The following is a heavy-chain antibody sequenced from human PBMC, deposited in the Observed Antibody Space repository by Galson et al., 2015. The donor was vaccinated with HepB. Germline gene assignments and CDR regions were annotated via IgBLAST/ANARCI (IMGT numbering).Heavy chain of an antibody. J-gene: IGHJ3*01. CDR2: FDPEDGEI. D-gene: IGHD4-11*01. CDR1: GYTLTELS. Sequence: SVKVSCKVSGYTLTELSIHWVRQAPGKGPEWVGGFDPEDGEIIYAKNFQGRVTLTEDTSTDTAYMELSSLRSEDTAVYYCATVGATVIAFDAFDVWGQGTVVTVSS. V-gene: IGHV1-24*01. CDR3: ATVGATVIAFDAFDV.